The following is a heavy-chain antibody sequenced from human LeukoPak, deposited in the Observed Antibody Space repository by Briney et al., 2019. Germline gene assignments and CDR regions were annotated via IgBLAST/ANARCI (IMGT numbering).Heavy chain of an antibody. CDR3: SSLYSPGAFDI. J-gene: IGHJ3*02. V-gene: IGHV3-74*01. CDR2: INSDGSST. Sequence: GGSLRLSCAASGFAFSTYWMYWVRQAPGKGLVWVSRINSDGSSTSYADSVKGRFTISRDNAKNTLYLQMNSLRAEDTAVYYCSSLYSPGAFDIWGQGIVVTVSS. D-gene: IGHD5-12*01. CDR1: GFAFSTYW.